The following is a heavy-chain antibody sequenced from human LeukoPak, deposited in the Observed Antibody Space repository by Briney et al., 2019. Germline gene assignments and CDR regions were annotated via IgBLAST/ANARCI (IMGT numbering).Heavy chain of an antibody. J-gene: IGHJ4*02. Sequence: NPSETLSLTCAVYGGSFSGHYWSWIRQPPGKGPEWIGEINHSGSTNYNASLESRVTISVDTSKNHFSLKLSSVTAADTAVYYCASGQYYDLWSGYYVDWGQGTLVTASA. CDR3: ASGQYYDLWSGYYVD. V-gene: IGHV4-34*01. CDR2: INHSGST. CDR1: GGSFSGHY. D-gene: IGHD3-3*01.